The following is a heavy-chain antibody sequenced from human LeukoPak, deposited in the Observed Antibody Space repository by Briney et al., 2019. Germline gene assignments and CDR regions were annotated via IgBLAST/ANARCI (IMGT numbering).Heavy chain of an antibody. CDR1: GSTFNIYA. V-gene: IGHV3-23*01. CDR3: AKDLKTLDAFDI. Sequence: GGSLRLSCAASGSTFNIYAMSWVRQPPGKGLEWVPGISGSGGSTYYADSVKGRFTISRDNSKNTVFLQMNSLRAEDTAVYYCAKDLKTLDAFDIWGQGTMVTVSS. J-gene: IGHJ3*02. CDR2: ISGSGGST.